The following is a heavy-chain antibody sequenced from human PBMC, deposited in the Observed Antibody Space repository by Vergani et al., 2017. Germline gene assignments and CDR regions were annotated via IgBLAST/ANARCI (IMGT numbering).Heavy chain of an antibody. CDR2: VYPGGST. Sequence: QVQLQESGPGLVKPSQTLSLTCTVSGGSINSHNYYWSWVRQPAGKELEWIGHVYPGGSTEYNPSLESRVTVSGDSSKNQFSLRLRSLTAADTAVYFCARGTPFGMFDSWGRGILVSVSS. CDR1: GGSINSHNYY. J-gene: IGHJ4*02. V-gene: IGHV4-61*02. CDR3: ARGTPFGMFDS. D-gene: IGHD3-3*01.